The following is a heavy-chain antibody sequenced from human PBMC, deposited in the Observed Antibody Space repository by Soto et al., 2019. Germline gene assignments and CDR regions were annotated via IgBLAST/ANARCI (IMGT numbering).Heavy chain of an antibody. CDR3: AAFFVDGGNSRWLDP. CDR2: IVVGSGNT. D-gene: IGHD2-21*02. J-gene: IGHJ5*02. V-gene: IGHV1-58*01. Sequence: SLKVSCKASGFTFTSSAVQWVRQARGQRLEWIGWIVVGSGNTNYAQKFQERVTITRDMSTSTAYMELSSLRSEDTAVYYCAAFFVDGGNSRWLDPWGQGPLVTVSS. CDR1: GFTFTSSA.